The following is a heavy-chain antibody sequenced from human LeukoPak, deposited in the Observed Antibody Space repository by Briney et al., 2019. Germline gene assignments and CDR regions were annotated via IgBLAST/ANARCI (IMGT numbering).Heavy chain of an antibody. J-gene: IGHJ4*02. CDR2: IYYSGTT. V-gene: IGHV4-28*06. CDR3: ARKIASVGYFDY. D-gene: IGHD6-13*01. CDR1: GYSISSSNW. Sequence: PSDTLSLTCAVSGYSISSSNWWGWIRQPPGKGLEWIGYIYYSGTTSYNPSLKGRVTMSVDTSKNQFSLKLSSVTALDTAVYYCARKIASVGYFDYWGQGTLVTVSS.